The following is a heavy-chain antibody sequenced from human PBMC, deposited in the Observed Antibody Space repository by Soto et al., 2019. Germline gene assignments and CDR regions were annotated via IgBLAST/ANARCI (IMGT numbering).Heavy chain of an antibody. D-gene: IGHD2-15*01. V-gene: IGHV3-33*01. Sequence: PGGSLRLSCAASGFTFSDYGMHWARQAPGEGLQWVAVIWFDGSNEHYADSVKGRFTISRDNSKNTLYLQMYSLRAGDTAVYYCARGSLYCSSTSCSYGMDVWGQGTTVTVSS. CDR1: GFTFSDYG. CDR3: ARGSLYCSSTSCSYGMDV. CDR2: IWFDGSNE. J-gene: IGHJ6*02.